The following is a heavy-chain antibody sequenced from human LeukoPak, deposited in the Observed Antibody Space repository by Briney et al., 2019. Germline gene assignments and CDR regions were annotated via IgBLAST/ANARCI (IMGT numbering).Heavy chain of an antibody. Sequence: GGSLRLSCAASGFTFSSYAMHWVRQAPGKGLEWVAVISYDRSNKYYADSVKGRFTISRDNSKNTLYLQMNSLRAEDTAVYYCARDFRRGGYVQSFDYWGQGTLVTVSS. J-gene: IGHJ4*02. D-gene: IGHD5-12*01. CDR3: ARDFRRGGYVQSFDY. CDR2: ISYDRSNK. V-gene: IGHV3-30-3*01. CDR1: GFTFSSYA.